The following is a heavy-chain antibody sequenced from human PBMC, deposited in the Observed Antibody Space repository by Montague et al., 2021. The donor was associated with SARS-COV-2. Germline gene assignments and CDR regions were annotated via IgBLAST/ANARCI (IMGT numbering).Heavy chain of an antibody. CDR2: LYTSGRT. D-gene: IGHD6-19*01. J-gene: IGHJ6*02. Sequence: SETLSLTCTVSGGSISNYYWTWIRQPAGKGLEWIGRLYTSGRTTYNPSLKSRVTMSVDTSKNQFSLNVTSVTAADTAIYFCARESGYGSGWRYYYGMDVWGQGTTVTVS. V-gene: IGHV4-4*07. CDR3: ARESGYGSGWRYYYGMDV. CDR1: GGSISNYY.